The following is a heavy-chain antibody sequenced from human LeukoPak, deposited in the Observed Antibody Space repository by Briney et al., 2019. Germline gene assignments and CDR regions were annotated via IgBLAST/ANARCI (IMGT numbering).Heavy chain of an antibody. Sequence: GASVKVSCKASGGTFSSYAISWVRQAPGQGLEWMGGIIPIFGTANYAQKFQGRVTITTDESTSTAYMELRSLRSDDTAVYYCARGGASGMDVWGQGTTVTVSS. J-gene: IGHJ6*02. CDR3: ARGGASGMDV. CDR2: IIPIFGTA. CDR1: GGTFSSYA. D-gene: IGHD3-16*01. V-gene: IGHV1-69*05.